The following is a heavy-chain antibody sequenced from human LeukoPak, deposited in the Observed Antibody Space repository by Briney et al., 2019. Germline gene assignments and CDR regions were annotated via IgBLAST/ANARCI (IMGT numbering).Heavy chain of an antibody. Sequence: SETLSLTCTVSGCSISSSSYYWGWIRQPPGKGVVGIGSIYYSGSTYYNPSLKSRVTISVDTSKNQFSLKLSSVTAADTAVYYCASRSGGYTHVDYWGQGTLVTVSS. CDR1: GCSISSSSYY. D-gene: IGHD5-12*01. CDR3: ASRSGGYTHVDY. J-gene: IGHJ4*02. CDR2: IYYSGST. V-gene: IGHV4-39*07.